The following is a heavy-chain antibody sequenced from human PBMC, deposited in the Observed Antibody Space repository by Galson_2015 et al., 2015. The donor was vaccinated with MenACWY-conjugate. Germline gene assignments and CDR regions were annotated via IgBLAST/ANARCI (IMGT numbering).Heavy chain of an antibody. CDR1: GDFDTSNYS. V-gene: IGHV4-38-2*02. D-gene: IGHD6-19*01. Sequence: LSLTCTVSGDFDTSNYSWGWIRQPPGKELEWIGSFHHSGSAYYNPSLQSRVSTSVDTSKKQLFLKLSSVTAADTALYYCARKSGWPNFFDYWGQGILVTVSS. J-gene: IGHJ4*02. CDR2: FHHSGSA. CDR3: ARKSGWPNFFDY.